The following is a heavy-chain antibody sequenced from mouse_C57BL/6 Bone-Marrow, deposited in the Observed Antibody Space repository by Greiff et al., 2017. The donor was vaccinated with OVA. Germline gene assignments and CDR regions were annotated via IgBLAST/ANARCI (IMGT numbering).Heavy chain of an antibody. D-gene: IGHD3-2*02. CDR3: TREGRQLRLLDY. CDR2: ISSGGDYI. J-gene: IGHJ2*01. Sequence: EVKLMESGEGLVKPGGSLKLSCAASGFTFSSYAMSWVRQTPEKRLEWVAYISSGGDYIYYADTVKVRFTISRDNARNTLYLQMSSLKSEDTAMYYCTREGRQLRLLDYWGQGTTLTVSS. V-gene: IGHV5-9-1*02. CDR1: GFTFSSYA.